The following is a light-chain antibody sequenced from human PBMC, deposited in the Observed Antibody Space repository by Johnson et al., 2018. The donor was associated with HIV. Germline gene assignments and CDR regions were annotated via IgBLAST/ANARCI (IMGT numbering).Light chain of an antibody. Sequence: QLVLTQPPSVSAAPGQKVTISCSTNSSNFGNNYVSWYQQLPGTAPKLLIYKNNKRPSGIPDRFSGSKSGTSATLGITGLQTGDEADYYCGTWDSSLSAGGFVFGTGTKVTVL. CDR2: KNN. CDR3: GTWDSSLSAGGFV. CDR1: SSNFGNNY. V-gene: IGLV1-51*02. J-gene: IGLJ1*01.